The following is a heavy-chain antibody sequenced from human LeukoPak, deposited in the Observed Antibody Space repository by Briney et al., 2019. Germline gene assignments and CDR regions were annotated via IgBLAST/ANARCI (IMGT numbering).Heavy chain of an antibody. J-gene: IGHJ6*03. Sequence: GESLKISCKGSGYSFTSYWIGWVRQMPGKGLEWMGIIYPGDSDTRYSPSFQGQVTISADKSISTAYLRWSSLKASDTAMYYCARQRVDTARTYYYYMDVWGKGTTVTVSS. CDR1: GYSFTSYW. CDR3: ARQRVDTARTYYYYMDV. D-gene: IGHD5-18*01. V-gene: IGHV5-51*01. CDR2: IYPGDSDT.